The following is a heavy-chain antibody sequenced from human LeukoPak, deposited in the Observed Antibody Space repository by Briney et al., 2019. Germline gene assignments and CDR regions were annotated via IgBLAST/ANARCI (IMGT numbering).Heavy chain of an antibody. CDR3: AAETYIQGCCNFDV. CDR1: GYTFTDYY. D-gene: IGHD2/OR15-2a*01. Sequence: ASVKVSCKASGYTFTDYYMHWVQQAPGKGLEWMGRVDPEDGETIYAEKFQGRVTITADTSTDTAYMELSSLRSEDTAVYYCAAETYIQGCCNFDVWGQGTLITVSS. CDR2: VDPEDGET. V-gene: IGHV1-69-2*01. J-gene: IGHJ3*01.